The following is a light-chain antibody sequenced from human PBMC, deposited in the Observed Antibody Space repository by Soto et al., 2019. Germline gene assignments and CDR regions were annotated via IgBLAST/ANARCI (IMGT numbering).Light chain of an antibody. Sequence: QSALTQPASVSGSPGQSITISCTGTSSDVGGYKYVSWYQRHPGKAPKVMIYEVSNRPSGVSNRFSGSKSGNTASLTISGLQAEDEADYYCSSYTSSTTLVVFGGGTKLTVL. CDR2: EVS. V-gene: IGLV2-14*01. CDR3: SSYTSSTTLVV. J-gene: IGLJ2*01. CDR1: SSDVGGYKY.